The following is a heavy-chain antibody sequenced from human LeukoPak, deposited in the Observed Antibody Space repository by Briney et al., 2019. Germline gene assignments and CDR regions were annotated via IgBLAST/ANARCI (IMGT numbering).Heavy chain of an antibody. D-gene: IGHD1-26*01. CDR3: AKHMRATNTYSFFGLDV. V-gene: IGHV3-9*01. Sequence: GGSLRFSCAATGFTFKDYGMPWVRQPPGKGLEWVSSINWNGGGTDYADSVKGRFTISRDNAKNSLHLQLSSLRPEDTALYYCAKHMRATNTYSFFGLDVWGQGTTVTVSS. CDR1: GFTFKDYG. CDR2: INWNGGGT. J-gene: IGHJ6*02.